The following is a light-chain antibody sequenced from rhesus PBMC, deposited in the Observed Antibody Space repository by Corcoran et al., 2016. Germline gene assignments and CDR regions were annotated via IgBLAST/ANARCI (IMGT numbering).Light chain of an antibody. V-gene: IGKV3-53*01. Sequence: QVILTQSPATLSLSPGERATLSCRASQSVSSYLAWYQQKPGQAPRLLSYGASSRAPGIPDRCSGSGSGTEFTLPISSLEPEDFALYYCQKYSSSPHSFGQGTKVEIQ. CDR2: GAS. CDR1: QSVSSY. J-gene: IGKJ2*01. CDR3: QKYSSSPHS.